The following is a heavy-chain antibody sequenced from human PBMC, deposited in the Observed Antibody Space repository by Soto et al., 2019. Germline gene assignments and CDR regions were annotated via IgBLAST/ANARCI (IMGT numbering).Heavy chain of an antibody. J-gene: IGHJ6*02. V-gene: IGHV1-69*12. CDR1: GGTFSSYA. CDR3: ASRPNSGYEKRYGMDV. CDR2: IIPIFGTA. D-gene: IGHD5-12*01. Sequence: QVQLVQSGAEVKKPGSSVKVSCKASGGTFSSYAISWVRQAPGQGLEWMGGIIPIFGTANYAQKFQGRVTITADESTSTADRELSSLRSEDTAVYYCASRPNSGYEKRYGMDVWGQGTTVTVSS.